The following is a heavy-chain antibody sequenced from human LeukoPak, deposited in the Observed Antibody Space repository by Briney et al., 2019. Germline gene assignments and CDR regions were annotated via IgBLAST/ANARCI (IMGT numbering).Heavy chain of an antibody. CDR3: ARLLVYYDSSGYETNFDY. CDR1: GGAISSGGDY. J-gene: IGHJ4*02. CDR2: IYYSGST. Sequence: SETLSLTCTVSGGAISSGGDYRSWGRQHPGKGLGWSGYIYYSGSTYYNPSLKSRVTISVDTSKNQFSLKLSSVTAADTAVYYCARLLVYYDSSGYETNFDYWGQGTLVTASS. V-gene: IGHV4-31*02. D-gene: IGHD3-22*01.